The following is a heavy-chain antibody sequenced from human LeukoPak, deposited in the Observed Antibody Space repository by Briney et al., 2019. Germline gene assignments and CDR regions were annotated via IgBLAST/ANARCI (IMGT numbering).Heavy chain of an antibody. D-gene: IGHD3-22*01. J-gene: IGHJ5*02. CDR2: IIPIFGTA. CDR3: ARDLRRGYYYDSSGYYGYWFDP. V-gene: IGHV1-69*13. Sequence: GASVKVSCKASGGTFSSYAISWVRQAPGQGLEWMGGIIPIFGTANYAQKFQGRVTITADESTSTAYMELSSLRSEDTAVYYCARDLRRGYYYDSSGYYGYWFDPWGQGTLVTVSS. CDR1: GGTFSSYA.